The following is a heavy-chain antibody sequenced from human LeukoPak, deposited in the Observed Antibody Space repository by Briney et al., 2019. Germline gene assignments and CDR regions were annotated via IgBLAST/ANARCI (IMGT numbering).Heavy chain of an antibody. D-gene: IGHD3-22*01. J-gene: IGHJ4*02. CDR1: GFTFSSYS. CDR3: AKGAASLGMIVVGDYVLDY. CDR2: ISSSSSYI. V-gene: IGHV3-21*01. Sequence: GGSLRLSCAASGFTFSSYSMNWVRQAPGKGLEWVSSISSSSSYIYYADSVKGRFTISRDNSKNTLYLQMNSLRAEDTAVYYCAKGAASLGMIVVGDYVLDYWGQGTLVTVSS.